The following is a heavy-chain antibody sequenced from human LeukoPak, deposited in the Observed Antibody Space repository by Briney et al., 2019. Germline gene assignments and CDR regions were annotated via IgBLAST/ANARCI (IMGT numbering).Heavy chain of an antibody. V-gene: IGHV3-48*01. CDR1: GFIFGRDS. CDR2: ISRDSDIR. Sequence: PGGSLRLSCAASGFIFGRDSMNWVRQAPGRGLEWISYISRDSDIRYYADSVRGRFHISRDNARNSLYLQMNSLRADDTAMYYCVRDDVYDSSAYAVPEWGQGTLVTVSS. J-gene: IGHJ4*02. D-gene: IGHD3-22*01. CDR3: VRDDVYDSSAYAVPE.